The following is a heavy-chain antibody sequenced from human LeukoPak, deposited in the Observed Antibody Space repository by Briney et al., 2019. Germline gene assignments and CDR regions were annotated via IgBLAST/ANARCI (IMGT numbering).Heavy chain of an antibody. Sequence: ASVKVSCKASGYTFTSYDINWVRQATGQGLKWMGWMNPNSGNTGYAQKFQGRVTITRNTSISTAYMELSSLRSDDTAVYYCARDTAVAARQNWFDPWGQGTLVTVSS. CDR2: MNPNSGNT. V-gene: IGHV1-8*03. J-gene: IGHJ5*02. CDR3: ARDTAVAARQNWFDP. CDR1: GYTFTSYD. D-gene: IGHD6-6*01.